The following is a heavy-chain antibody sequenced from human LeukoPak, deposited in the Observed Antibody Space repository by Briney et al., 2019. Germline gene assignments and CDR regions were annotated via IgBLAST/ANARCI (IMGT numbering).Heavy chain of an antibody. CDR2: FSGGDGST. V-gene: IGHV3-23*01. CDR3: AKSPQVSTVTTYYFHY. Sequence: GGSLRLSCAASGFTFSSYAMSWVRQAPGKGLEWVSGFSGGDGSTSYADSVKGRFTISRDNSKNTLYLQMNSLRAEDTAVYYCAKSPQVSTVTTYYFHYWGQGTLVTVSS. D-gene: IGHD4-17*01. CDR1: GFTFSSYA. J-gene: IGHJ4*02.